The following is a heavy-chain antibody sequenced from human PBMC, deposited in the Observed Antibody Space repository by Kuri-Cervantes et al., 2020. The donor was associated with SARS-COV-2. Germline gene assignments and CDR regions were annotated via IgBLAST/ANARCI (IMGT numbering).Heavy chain of an antibody. CDR2: IGTAGDP. V-gene: IGHV3-13*05. CDR1: GFTFSSYD. CDR3: AKDGAGAHDF. Sequence: GESLKISCAASGFTFSSYDMHWVRQATGKGLEWVSAIGTAGDPYYPGSVKGRFTISRENAKNSLYLQMSSLRAGDTAMYYCAKDGAGAHDFWGQGTLVTVSS. D-gene: IGHD4/OR15-4a*01. J-gene: IGHJ4*02.